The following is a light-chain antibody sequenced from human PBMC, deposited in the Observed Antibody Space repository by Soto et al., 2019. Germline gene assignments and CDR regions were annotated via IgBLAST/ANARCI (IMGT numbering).Light chain of an antibody. J-gene: IGKJ1*01. CDR1: QSVNSLF. V-gene: IGKV3-20*01. CDR3: QQYGISPKT. CDR2: GTT. Sequence: EIVLTQSPGTLSLSPGERATLSCRASQSVNSLFFGWHQQKPGQAPRLIIYGTTNRAAGIPDRFSGSGSGTDFTLTISRLEPEDSAVYFCQQYGISPKTFGQGTKVEIK.